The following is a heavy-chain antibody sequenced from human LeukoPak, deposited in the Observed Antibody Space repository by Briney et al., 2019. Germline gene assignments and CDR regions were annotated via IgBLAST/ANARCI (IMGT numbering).Heavy chain of an antibody. V-gene: IGHV3-7*01. CDR1: GFTFGRYW. CDR3: ARESTYNYAYALDY. D-gene: IGHD5-18*01. Sequence: GESLKISCAASGFTFGRYWMSWVRQAPGKGLEWVANMKYDGSEIYYVDTVKGRFTISRDNAKNSLYLQINSLRAEDTAVYFCARESTYNYAYALDYWGQGILVTVSS. J-gene: IGHJ4*02. CDR2: MKYDGSEI.